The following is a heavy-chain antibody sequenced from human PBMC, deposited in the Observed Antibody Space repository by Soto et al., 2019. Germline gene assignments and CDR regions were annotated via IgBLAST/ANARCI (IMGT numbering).Heavy chain of an antibody. CDR1: GFTFSSYA. J-gene: IGHJ5*02. Sequence: QVQLVESGGGVVQPGRSLRLSCAASGFTFSSYAMHWVRQAPGKGLEWVAIISYDGIRHFEADSVKGRFTVSRDNSKNPLFLQMNSLRTEDTAVYYCARDSRAAAGASWAANMFDPWGQGTLVTVSS. CDR2: ISYDGIRH. D-gene: IGHD6-13*01. V-gene: IGHV3-30-3*01. CDR3: ARDSRAAAGASWAANMFDP.